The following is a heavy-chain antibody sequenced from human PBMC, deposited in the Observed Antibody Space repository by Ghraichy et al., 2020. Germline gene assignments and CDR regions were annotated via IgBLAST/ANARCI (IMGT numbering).Heavy chain of an antibody. CDR2: ISGSGGTT. D-gene: IGHD2-15*01. Sequence: GGSLRLSCAASGFTFSSYAMSWVRQAPGKGLEWVSTISGSGGTTYYADSVKGRFTISRDNSKNTLYLQMNSLRAEDTAVYYCAKFYCSGGSCYRMYRWDAFDIWGQGTMVTVSS. CDR3: AKFYCSGGSCYRMYRWDAFDI. CDR1: GFTFSSYA. V-gene: IGHV3-23*01. J-gene: IGHJ3*02.